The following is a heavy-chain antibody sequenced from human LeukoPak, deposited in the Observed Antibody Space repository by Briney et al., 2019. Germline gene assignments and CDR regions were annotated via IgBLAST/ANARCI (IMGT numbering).Heavy chain of an antibody. CDR2: IYHSGST. CDR1: GYSISSGYY. D-gene: IGHD3-22*01. CDR3: ARGDFEYDSSGYSH. J-gene: IGHJ4*02. V-gene: IGHV4-38-2*02. Sequence: PSETLSLTCTVSGYSISSGYYWGWIRQPPGKGLEWIGSIYHSGSTHYNPSLKSRVTISVDTSKNQFSLKLSSVTAADTAVYYCARGDFEYDSSGYSHWGQGTLVTVSS.